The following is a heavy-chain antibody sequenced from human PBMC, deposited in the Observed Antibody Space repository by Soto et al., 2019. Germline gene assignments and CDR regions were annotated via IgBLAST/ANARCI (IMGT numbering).Heavy chain of an antibody. J-gene: IGHJ4*02. D-gene: IGHD1-26*01. CDR3: AREDSSDVFDY. CDR2: ISSSGGTI. CDR1: GFTFSSCD. Sequence: GGSLRLSCAASGFTFSSCDMNWVRQAPGKGLEWLSYISSSGGTIYYADSPKGRFTVSRDNAKNSLYLQMNSLRAEDTAVYYCAREDSSDVFDYWGQGTLVTVSS. V-gene: IGHV3-48*03.